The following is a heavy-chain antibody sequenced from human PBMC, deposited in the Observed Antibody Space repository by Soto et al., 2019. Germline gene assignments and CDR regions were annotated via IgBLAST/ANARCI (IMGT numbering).Heavy chain of an antibody. CDR1: GGTFSSYA. D-gene: IGHD4-17*01. V-gene: IGHV1-69*06. Sequence: QVQLVQSGAEVKKPGSSVKVSCKASGGTFSSYAISWVRQAPGQGLEWMGGIIPIFGTANYAQKFQGRVTITADKSTSTAYMELSSLRSEDTAVYYCVSQGWTVTPTPYYYYYGMDVWGQGTTVTVSS. CDR2: IIPIFGTA. J-gene: IGHJ6*02. CDR3: VSQGWTVTPTPYYYYYGMDV.